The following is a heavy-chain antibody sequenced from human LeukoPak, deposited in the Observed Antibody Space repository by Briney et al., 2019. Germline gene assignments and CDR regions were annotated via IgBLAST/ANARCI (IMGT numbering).Heavy chain of an antibody. CDR3: ARFNWGSITY. Sequence: SETLSLTCTVSGGSISSGGYYWSWIRQHPGKGLEWIGYIYYSGSTYYNPSLKSRVTISVDTSKNQFSLKLSSVTAADTAVYYCARFNWGSITYWGQEPWSPSPQ. CDR1: GGSISSGGYY. D-gene: IGHD7-27*01. V-gene: IGHV4-31*03. J-gene: IGHJ4*01. CDR2: IYYSGST.